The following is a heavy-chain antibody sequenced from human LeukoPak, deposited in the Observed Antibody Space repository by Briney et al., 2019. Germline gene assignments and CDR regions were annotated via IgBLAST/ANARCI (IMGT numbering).Heavy chain of an antibody. CDR1: GGSFSGYY. CDR3: ARDLLSSGSGSQNARYYYYYGMDV. CDR2: INHSGST. D-gene: IGHD3-10*01. V-gene: IGHV4-34*01. J-gene: IGHJ6*02. Sequence: SETLSLTCAVCGGSFSGYYWSWIRQPPGKGLEWIGEINHSGSTNYNPSLKSRVTISVDTSKNQFSLKLSSVTAADTAVYYCARDLLSSGSGSQNARYYYYYGMDVWGQGTTVTVSS.